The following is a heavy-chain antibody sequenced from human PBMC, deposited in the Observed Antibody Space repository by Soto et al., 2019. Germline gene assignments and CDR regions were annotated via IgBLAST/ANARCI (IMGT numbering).Heavy chain of an antibody. Sequence: GRSLRLPSAASGFTLSSCVMSWVRKAPGKGLEWVSVIDVGGGGTYYADSVKGRFTISRDNSKNTLYLQMNSLRADDTAVYYCAKGPEQLVHGVFDYWGQGTLVTVSS. CDR1: GFTLSSCV. D-gene: IGHD6-6*01. J-gene: IGHJ4*02. CDR2: IDVGGGGT. V-gene: IGHV3-23*01. CDR3: AKGPEQLVHGVFDY.